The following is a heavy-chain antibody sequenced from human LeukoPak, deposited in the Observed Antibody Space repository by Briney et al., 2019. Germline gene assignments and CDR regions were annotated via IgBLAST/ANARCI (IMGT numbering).Heavy chain of an antibody. CDR1: GDSVSSKNGA. Sequence: SQTLSLTCVVSGDSVSSKNGAWNWIRQSPSRGLEWLGSTYYRSKWYKDYAESMEGRMTISQDTSKNQYSLHLNSVTPDDTAVYYCARDFGATGWHTFDYWGQGTLVTVSS. V-gene: IGHV6-1*01. J-gene: IGHJ4*02. CDR3: ARDFGATGWHTFDY. D-gene: IGHD3-10*01. CDR2: TYYRSKWYK.